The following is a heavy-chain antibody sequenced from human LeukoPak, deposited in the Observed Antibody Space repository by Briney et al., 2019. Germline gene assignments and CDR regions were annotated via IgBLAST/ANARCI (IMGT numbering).Heavy chain of an antibody. Sequence: ASVKVSCKAFGYTFTGYYIHWVRQAPGQGLEWMGRINPNSGGTSYAQKFQGRVTMTRDTSISTAYLELTRLNSDDTAVYYCAILEEEIVGALIGAFDIWGQGTTVTV. CDR1: GYTFTGYY. CDR3: AILEEEIVGALIGAFDI. J-gene: IGHJ3*02. D-gene: IGHD1-26*01. V-gene: IGHV1-2*06. CDR2: INPNSGGT.